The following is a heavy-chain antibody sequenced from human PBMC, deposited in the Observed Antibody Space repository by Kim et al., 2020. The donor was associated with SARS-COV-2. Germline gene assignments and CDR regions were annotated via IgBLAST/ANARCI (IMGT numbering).Heavy chain of an antibody. CDR2: IYPGDSDT. CDR1: GYSFTSYW. Sequence: GESLKISCKGSGYSFTSYWIGWVRQIPGKGLEWMGIIYPGDSDTRYTPPFQGQVTISADKSSSTAYLQWSSRKASDTAMYYRARRITMVRGVRAPNWFDPWGQGTLVTVS. CDR3: ARRITMVRGVRAPNWFDP. J-gene: IGHJ5*02. D-gene: IGHD3-10*01. V-gene: IGHV5-51*01.